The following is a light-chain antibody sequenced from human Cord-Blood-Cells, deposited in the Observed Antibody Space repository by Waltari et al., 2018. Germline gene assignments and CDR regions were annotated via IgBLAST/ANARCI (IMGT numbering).Light chain of an antibody. V-gene: IGLV2-14*01. CDR1: SSYVGGYNY. Sequence: QSALTQPASVSGSPGQSITIPCTGTSSYVGGYNYVAWYQQHPGKAPKLMIYDVSKRPSGVSNRFSGSKSGNTASLTISGLQAEEEADYYCSSYTSSSTWVFGGGTKLTVL. CDR3: SSYTSSSTWV. CDR2: DVS. J-gene: IGLJ3*02.